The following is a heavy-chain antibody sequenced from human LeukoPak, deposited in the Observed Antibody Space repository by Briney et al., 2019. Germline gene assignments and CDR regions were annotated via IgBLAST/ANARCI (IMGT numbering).Heavy chain of an antibody. Sequence: GRSLRLSCTASGFTFDDYAMHWVRQAPGKGLEWVSGINWNSGDIGYADSVKGRFTISRDNAKNSLYLQMNGLRADDTALYYCVRDFQGFWGQGTLVTVSS. CDR3: VRDFQGF. J-gene: IGHJ4*02. V-gene: IGHV3-9*01. CDR2: INWNSGDI. CDR1: GFTFDDYA.